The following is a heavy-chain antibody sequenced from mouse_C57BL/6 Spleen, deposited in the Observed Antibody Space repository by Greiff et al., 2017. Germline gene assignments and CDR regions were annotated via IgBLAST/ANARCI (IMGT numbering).Heavy chain of an antibody. V-gene: IGHV1-75*01. Sequence: QVHVKQSGPELVKPGASVTISCKASGYTFTDYDINWVKQRPGQGLEWIGWIFPGSGSTYYNEKFKGKATLTVDKSSSTAYMLLSSLTSEDSAVYFCARLGPSSFDYWGQGTTLTVSS. D-gene: IGHD2-10*02. CDR1: GYTFTDYD. J-gene: IGHJ2*01. CDR2: IFPGSGST. CDR3: ARLGPSSFDY.